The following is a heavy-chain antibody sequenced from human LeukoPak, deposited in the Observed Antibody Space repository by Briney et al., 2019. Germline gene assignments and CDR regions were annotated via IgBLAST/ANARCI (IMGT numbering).Heavy chain of an antibody. Sequence: GRALRLSCAASGFTFSSYSTQWVCPGPGKGLGWGAVISYDGSNKYYADSVKGRFTISRDNSKNTLYLQMNSLRAEDTAVYYCAKEAYYDILTGYQDYYYGMDVWGQGTTVTVSS. D-gene: IGHD3-9*01. CDR1: GFTFSSYS. CDR2: ISYDGSNK. CDR3: AKEAYYDILTGYQDYYYGMDV. V-gene: IGHV3-30*18. J-gene: IGHJ6*02.